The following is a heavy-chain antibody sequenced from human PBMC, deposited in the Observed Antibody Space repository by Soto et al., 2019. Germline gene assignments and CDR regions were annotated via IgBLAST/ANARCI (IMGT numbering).Heavy chain of an antibody. CDR2: ISGSGGST. Sequence: GESLKISCAASGFTFSSYAMSWVRQAPGKGLEWVSAISGSGGSTYYADSVTGRFTISRDNSKNTLYLQMNSLRAEDTAVYYCAKGYYYGSGIHGYIDYWGQGTVVTVSS. V-gene: IGHV3-23*01. CDR3: AKGYYYGSGIHGYIDY. J-gene: IGHJ4*02. CDR1: GFTFSSYA. D-gene: IGHD3-10*01.